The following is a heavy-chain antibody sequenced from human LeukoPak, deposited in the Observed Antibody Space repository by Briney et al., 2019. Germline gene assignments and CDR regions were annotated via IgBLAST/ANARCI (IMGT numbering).Heavy chain of an antibody. CDR3: ARGRVGTSQHPWETFAI. CDR2: ISAYNGNT. CDR1: GYTFTSYG. Sequence: ASVKVSCKASGYTFTSYGISWVRQAPGQGLEWMGWISAYNGNTNYAQKLQGRVTMTTDTSTSTAYMELRSLRSDDTAVYYCARGRVGTSQHPWETFAIWGQGTKVTVSS. J-gene: IGHJ3*02. V-gene: IGHV1-18*01. D-gene: IGHD7-27*01.